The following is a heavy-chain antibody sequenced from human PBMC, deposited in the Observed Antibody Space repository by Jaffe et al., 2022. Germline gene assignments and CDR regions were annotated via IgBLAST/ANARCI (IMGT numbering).Heavy chain of an antibody. CDR2: ISWNSGSI. V-gene: IGHV3-9*01. D-gene: IGHD3-10*01. CDR1: GFTFDDYA. J-gene: IGHJ4*02. Sequence: EVQLVESGGGLVQPGRSLRLSCAASGFTFDDYAMHWVRQAPGKGLEWVSGISWNSGSIGYADSVKGRFTISRDNAKNSLYLQMNSLRAEDTALYYCAKAPSAMVQGSFDYWGQGTLVTVSS. CDR3: AKAPSAMVQGSFDY.